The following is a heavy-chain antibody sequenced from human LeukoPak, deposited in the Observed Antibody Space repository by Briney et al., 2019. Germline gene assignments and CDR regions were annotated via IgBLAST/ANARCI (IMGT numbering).Heavy chain of an antibody. D-gene: IGHD4-17*01. J-gene: IGHJ6*02. CDR2: ISYDGSNK. CDR1: GFTFSSYA. Sequence: GGSLRLSCAASGFTFSSYAMHWVRQAPGKGLEWVAVISYDGSNKYYADSVKGRFTISRDNSKNTLYLQMNSLRAEDTAVYFCAREGDYRGNSYYYGMDVWGQGTTVTVSS. CDR3: AREGDYRGNSYYYGMDV. V-gene: IGHV3-30-3*01.